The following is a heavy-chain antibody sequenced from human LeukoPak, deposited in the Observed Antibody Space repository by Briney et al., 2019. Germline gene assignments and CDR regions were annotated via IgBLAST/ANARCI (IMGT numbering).Heavy chain of an antibody. CDR2: IGSSGRTI. V-gene: IGHV3-48*03. Sequence: GGSLRLSCAASGFAFSDYEMNWVRQAPGKGLEWVSNIGSSGRTIFYADSVKGRFTISRDKAQNSLYLQMNSLRAEDTAVYFCARSGTGVFDYWGQGTLVTVSP. D-gene: IGHD3-10*01. CDR1: GFAFSDYE. CDR3: ARSGTGVFDY. J-gene: IGHJ4*02.